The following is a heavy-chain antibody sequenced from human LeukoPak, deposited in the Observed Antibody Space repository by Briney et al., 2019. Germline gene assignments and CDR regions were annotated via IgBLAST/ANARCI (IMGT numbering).Heavy chain of an antibody. Sequence: GGSLRLSCAASGFTFSSYWMSWVRQAPGKGLEWVGRIKSKTDGGTTDYAAPVKGRFTISRDDSKNTLYLQMNSLKTEDTAVYYCTTALHIVVVTAIQDDAFDIWGQGTMVTVSS. CDR3: TTALHIVVVTAIQDDAFDI. CDR1: GFTFSSYW. J-gene: IGHJ3*02. V-gene: IGHV3-15*01. D-gene: IGHD2-21*02. CDR2: IKSKTDGGTT.